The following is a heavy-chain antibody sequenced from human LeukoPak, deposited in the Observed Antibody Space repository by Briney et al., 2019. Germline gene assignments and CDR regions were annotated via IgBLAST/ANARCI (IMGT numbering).Heavy chain of an antibody. J-gene: IGHJ4*02. CDR2: FTAGGNST. Sequence: HTGGSLRLSCAASGFTFRDYAMTWVRQAPGKGPEWVSTFTAGGNSTYYADSVKGRFIITRDNSKNTLYLQMNSLRAEDTAVYYCAKVLSKIYIYGPFDYWGQGSLVTVSS. D-gene: IGHD5-18*01. CDR1: GFTFRDYA. V-gene: IGHV3-23*01. CDR3: AKVLSKIYIYGPFDY.